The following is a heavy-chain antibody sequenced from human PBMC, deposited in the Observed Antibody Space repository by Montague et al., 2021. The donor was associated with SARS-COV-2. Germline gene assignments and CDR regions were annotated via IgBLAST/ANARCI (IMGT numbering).Heavy chain of an antibody. CDR3: AREGEMATIGVGYYYYYGMDV. J-gene: IGHJ6*02. D-gene: IGHD5-24*01. CDR1: GFTFSSYS. CDR2: ITSSSSTI. V-gene: IGHV3-48*04. Sequence: SLRLSCAASGFTFSSYSMNWVRQAPGKGLEWVSYITSSSSTIYYADSVKGRFAISRDNAKNSLYLQMNSLRAEDTAVYYCAREGEMATIGVGYYYYYGMDVWGQGTTATVSS.